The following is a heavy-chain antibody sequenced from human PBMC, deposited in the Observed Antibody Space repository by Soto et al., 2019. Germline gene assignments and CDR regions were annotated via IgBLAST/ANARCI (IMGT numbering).Heavy chain of an antibody. CDR3: ATIAALGGVDV. CDR1: GGSISSYY. Sequence: SETLSLTCTVSGGSISSYYWSWIRQPPGKGLEWIGYIYYSGSTNYNPSLKSRVTISVDTSKNQFSLKLSSVPAADTAVYYCATIAALGGVDVWGQGTTVTVSS. V-gene: IGHV4-59*08. D-gene: IGHD6-6*01. CDR2: IYYSGST. J-gene: IGHJ6*02.